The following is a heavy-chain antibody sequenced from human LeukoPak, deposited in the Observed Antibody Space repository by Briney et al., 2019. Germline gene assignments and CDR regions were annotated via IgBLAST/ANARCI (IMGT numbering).Heavy chain of an antibody. CDR2: ISNDGRNE. Sequence: GGSLRLSCAASGFTFSSYGMHWVRQAPGKGLEWVAVISNDGRNEYYADSVKGRFTISRDNSKNTLYLQINSLRAEDTAVYYCAKESSGGWYFDYWGQGTLVTVSS. CDR3: AKESSGGWYFDY. J-gene: IGHJ4*02. CDR1: GFTFSSYG. D-gene: IGHD6-19*01. V-gene: IGHV3-30*18.